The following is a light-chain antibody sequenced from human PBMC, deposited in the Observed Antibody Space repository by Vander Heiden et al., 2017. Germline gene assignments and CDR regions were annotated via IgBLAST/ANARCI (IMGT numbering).Light chain of an antibody. CDR1: KLGDKY. CDR2: QDT. Sequence: SYELTQPPSMSVSPGQTASITCSGDKLGDKYACWYQQKPCQSPVLVIYQDTKRPSGIPERFSGSNSGDTATLTISGTQAMDEADYYCQAWDSSTVIFGGGTKLTVL. V-gene: IGLV3-1*01. J-gene: IGLJ2*01. CDR3: QAWDSSTVI.